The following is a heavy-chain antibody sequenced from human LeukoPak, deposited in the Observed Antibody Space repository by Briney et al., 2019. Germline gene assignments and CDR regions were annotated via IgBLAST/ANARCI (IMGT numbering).Heavy chain of an antibody. CDR2: FDPEYGET. Sequence: ASVKVSCKVSGYTLTELSMHWVRQAPGKGLEWMGGFDPEYGETIYAQKFQGRVTMTEDTSTDTAYMELSSLRSEDTAVYYCATLSYVWEPRNYYYYGMDVWGQGTTVTVSS. V-gene: IGHV1-24*01. CDR3: ATLSYVWEPRNYYYYGMDV. D-gene: IGHD3-16*01. CDR1: GYTLTELS. J-gene: IGHJ6*02.